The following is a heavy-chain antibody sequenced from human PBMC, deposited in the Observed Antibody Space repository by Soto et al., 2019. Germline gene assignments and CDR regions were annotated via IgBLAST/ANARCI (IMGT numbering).Heavy chain of an antibody. CDR3: TRDAKYYDILTGYFVNDY. CDR2: ISTDNGNT. Sequence: QVPLVQSGAEVKKPGASVKVSCKASGYTFRNFGISWVRQAPGQGLEWLGWISTDNGNTKYAQNFHDRVTMTTDTATTTAYMELRSLRSDDTAVYYCTRDAKYYDILTGYFVNDYWGQGTLVTVSS. V-gene: IGHV1-18*01. CDR1: GYTFRNFG. D-gene: IGHD3-9*01. J-gene: IGHJ4*02.